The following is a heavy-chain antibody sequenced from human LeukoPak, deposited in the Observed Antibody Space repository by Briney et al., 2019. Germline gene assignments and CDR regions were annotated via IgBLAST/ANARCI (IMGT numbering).Heavy chain of an antibody. D-gene: IGHD3-22*01. CDR3: ARGYYDSSGYPYYFDY. CDR2: IIPIFGTA. J-gene: IGHJ4*02. V-gene: IGHV1-69*13. Sequence: RASVTVSFKASGGTFSSYAISWVRQAPGQGLEWMGGIIPIFGTANYAQKFQGRVTITADESTSTAYMELSSLRSEDTAVYYCARGYYDSSGYPYYFDYWGQGTLVTVSS. CDR1: GGTFSSYA.